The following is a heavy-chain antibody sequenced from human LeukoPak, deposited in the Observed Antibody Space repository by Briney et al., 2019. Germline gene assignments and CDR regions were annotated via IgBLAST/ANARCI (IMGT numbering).Heavy chain of an antibody. J-gene: IGHJ6*03. Sequence: GASVKVSCKASGGTFSSYAISWVRQAPGQGLEWMGGIIPIFGTANYAQKFQGRVTITTDESTSTAYMELSSLRSEDTAVYYCARGRFDSYYYYYMDVWGKGTTVTVSS. V-gene: IGHV1-69*05. D-gene: IGHD3-9*01. CDR3: ARGRFDSYYYYYMDV. CDR2: IIPIFGTA. CDR1: GGTFSSYA.